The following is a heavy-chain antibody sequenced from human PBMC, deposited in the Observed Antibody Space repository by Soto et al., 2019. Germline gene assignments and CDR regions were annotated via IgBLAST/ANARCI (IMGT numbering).Heavy chain of an antibody. CDR1: GFTFSSYA. CDR3: AKCFYDFWSGYQYYFDY. Sequence: GTLRLSCAASGFTFSSYAMSWVRQAPGKGLEWVSAISGSGGSTYYADSVKGRFTISRDNSKNTLYLQMNSLRAEDTAVYYCAKCFYDFWSGYQYYFDYWGQGTLVTVSS. CDR2: ISGSGGST. V-gene: IGHV3-23*01. J-gene: IGHJ4*02. D-gene: IGHD3-3*01.